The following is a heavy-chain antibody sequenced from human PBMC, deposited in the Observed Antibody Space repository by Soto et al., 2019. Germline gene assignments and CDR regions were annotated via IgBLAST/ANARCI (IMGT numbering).Heavy chain of an antibody. D-gene: IGHD6-13*01. CDR2: ITGSGGST. V-gene: IGHV3-23*01. J-gene: IGHJ6*02. CDR3: AKATLSLAVVGGIRYYYFAMDV. Sequence: GGSLRLSCAASGFTFSSYAMSWVRQVPGKRLEWVSSITGSGGSTYYADSVKGRFTISRDNTRNTLYLQMNSLRAEDTAVYYCAKATLSLAVVGGIRYYYFAMDVWGRGTTVTVSS. CDR1: GFTFSSYA.